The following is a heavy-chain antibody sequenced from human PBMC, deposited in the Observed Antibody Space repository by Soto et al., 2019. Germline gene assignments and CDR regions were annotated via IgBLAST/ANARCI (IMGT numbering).Heavy chain of an antibody. D-gene: IGHD3-22*01. CDR3: ARGGSDYYDSSGYPDY. V-gene: IGHV1-3*01. Sequence: ASVKVSCKASGYTFTSYAMRWVRQAPGQRLEWMGWINAGNGNTKYSQKFQGRVTITRDTSASTAYMELSSPRSEDTAVYYCARGGSDYYDSSGYPDYWGQGTLVTVSS. CDR2: INAGNGNT. J-gene: IGHJ4*02. CDR1: GYTFTSYA.